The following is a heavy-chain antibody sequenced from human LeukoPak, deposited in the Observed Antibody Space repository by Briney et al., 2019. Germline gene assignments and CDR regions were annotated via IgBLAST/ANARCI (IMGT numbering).Heavy chain of an antibody. J-gene: IGHJ4*02. CDR2: IKHSGGST. CDR1: GYTFTSYY. D-gene: IGHD5-18*01. V-gene: IGHV1-46*01. CDR3: ARDPDRGGYSYGSNDY. Sequence: GASVKVSCKASGYTFTSYYMHWVRQAPGQGLEWMGIIKHSGGSTSYAQKFQGRVTMTRDRSTSTVYMELSSLRSENMAVYYCARDPDRGGYSYGSNDYWGQGTLVTVSS.